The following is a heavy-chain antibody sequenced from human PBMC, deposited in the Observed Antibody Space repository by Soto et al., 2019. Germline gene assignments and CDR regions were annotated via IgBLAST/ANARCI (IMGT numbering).Heavy chain of an antibody. Sequence: VASVKVSCKSSGYTFTGYYMHWVRQAPGQGLEWMGWINPNSGGKNYAQKFQGWVTMTRDTSISTAYMELSRLRSDDTAVYSCARDHCSSTSCYDLYYFDYWGQGTLVTVSS. V-gene: IGHV1-2*04. CDR2: INPNSGGK. CDR1: GYTFTGYY. D-gene: IGHD2-2*01. CDR3: ARDHCSSTSCYDLYYFDY. J-gene: IGHJ4*02.